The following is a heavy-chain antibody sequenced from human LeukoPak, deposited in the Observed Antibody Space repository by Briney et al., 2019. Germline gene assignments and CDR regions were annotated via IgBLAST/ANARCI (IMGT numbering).Heavy chain of an antibody. CDR1: GYTFTGYH. J-gene: IGHJ4*02. CDR3: ARDARDSSGYYYPVDY. CDR2: INPNSGGT. Sequence: ASVKVSCKASGYTFTGYHMHWVRQAPGQGLEWMGWINPNSGGTNYAQKFQGRVTMTRDTSISTAYMELSRLRSDDTAVYYCARDARDSSGYYYPVDYWGQGTLVTVSS. V-gene: IGHV1-2*02. D-gene: IGHD3-22*01.